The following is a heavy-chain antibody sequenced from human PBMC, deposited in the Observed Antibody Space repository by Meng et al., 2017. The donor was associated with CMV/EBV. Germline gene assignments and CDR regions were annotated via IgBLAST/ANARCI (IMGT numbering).Heavy chain of an antibody. CDR1: GYRFTNYW. V-gene: IGHV5-51*01. J-gene: IGHJ4*02. Sequence: GGSLRPSCQGSGYRFTNYWIGWVRQMPGKGLELMGIIYPVGSRTTYSPSFQGQVTISADKSINTAYLQWNSLKASDTAVYYCARLLGTGTPFDYWGQGTLVTVSS. D-gene: IGHD1-1*01. CDR3: ARLLGTGTPFDY. CDR2: IYPVGSRT.